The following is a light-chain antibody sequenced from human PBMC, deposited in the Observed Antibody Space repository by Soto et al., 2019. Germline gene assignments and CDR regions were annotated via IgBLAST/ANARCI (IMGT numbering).Light chain of an antibody. CDR2: DVS. CDR3: SSYGASTTL. CDR1: SNDIGAYTY. V-gene: IGLV2-14*03. Sequence: QSVLTQPASVSGSPGQSITIPCTGTSNDIGAYTYVSWYQQHPGKAPKLLIFDVSYRPSGISDRFSGSKSGNTASLTISGLQLEDEADYYCSSYGASTTLFGGGTQLT. J-gene: IGLJ2*01.